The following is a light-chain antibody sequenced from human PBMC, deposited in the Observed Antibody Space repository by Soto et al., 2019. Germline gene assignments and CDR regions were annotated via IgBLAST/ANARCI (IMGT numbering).Light chain of an antibody. V-gene: IGKV1-39*01. CDR2: AAS. CDR1: QSISNF. Sequence: DIQMTQSPSSLSVSLGDRVTITCRASQSISNFLHWYQQTPGKPPELLIYAASNLQSGVPSRFSGGGSGTDFTLTISSLQPEDFATYYCKQGYSAPWTFGQGTKVDIK. CDR3: KQGYSAPWT. J-gene: IGKJ1*01.